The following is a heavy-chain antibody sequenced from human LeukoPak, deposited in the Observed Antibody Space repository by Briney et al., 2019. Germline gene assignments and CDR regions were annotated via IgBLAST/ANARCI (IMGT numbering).Heavy chain of an antibody. CDR3: AGTYYYESSGYYPAFDY. J-gene: IGHJ4*02. CDR1: GYTFTSYA. D-gene: IGHD3-22*01. V-gene: IGHV1-3*01. CDR2: INAANGST. Sequence: ASVKVSCKASGYTFTSYAMHWVRQAPGQRLEWMGWINAANGSTKYSQKFQGRVTITRDTSASRAYMELSSLRSEDTAVYYCAGTYYYESSGYYPAFDYWGQGTLVTVSS.